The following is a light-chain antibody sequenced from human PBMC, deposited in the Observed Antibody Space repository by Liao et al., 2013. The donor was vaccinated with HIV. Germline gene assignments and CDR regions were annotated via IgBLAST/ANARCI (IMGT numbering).Light chain of an antibody. Sequence: SYELTQPPSVSVAPGKTARMTCGGDNIGGKSVHWYQQQPGQAPVLVITYDSERPSGIPERFSGSNSGNTATLTISRVEAGDEADYYCQAWDSSSYVVFGGGTKLTVL. CDR1: NIGGKS. J-gene: IGLJ2*01. CDR3: QAWDSSSYVV. V-gene: IGLV3-21*01. CDR2: YDS.